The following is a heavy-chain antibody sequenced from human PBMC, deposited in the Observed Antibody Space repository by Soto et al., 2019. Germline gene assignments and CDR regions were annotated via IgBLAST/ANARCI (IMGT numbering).Heavy chain of an antibody. V-gene: IGHV5-10-1*01. CDR1: GYSFTSYW. J-gene: IGHJ6*02. CDR3: ARRCIAVAAGYYYYGMDV. CDR2: IDPSVSDT. D-gene: IGHD6-19*01. Sequence: PGESLKISCKGSGYSFTSYWISWVRQMPGKGLEWMGRIDPSVSDTNYSPSFQGHVTISADKSISTAYLQWSSLKASDTAMYYCARRCIAVAAGYYYYGMDVWGQGTTVTVS.